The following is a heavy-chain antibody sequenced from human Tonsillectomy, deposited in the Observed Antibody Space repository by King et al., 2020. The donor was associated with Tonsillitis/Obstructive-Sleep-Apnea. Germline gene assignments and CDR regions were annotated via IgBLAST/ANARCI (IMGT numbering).Heavy chain of an antibody. Sequence: QLVQSGAEVKKPGASVKVSCKASGYTFSSYGIIWVRQAPGQGLEWMGWISVYKDNTNYAQKFQGRVTMTTDTSTSTAYMELRSLRSDDTALYYSASGPRYCSSTSCYKDYYYYMDVWGKGTTVTVSS. D-gene: IGHD2-2*02. CDR1: GYTFSSYG. CDR3: ASGPRYCSSTSCYKDYYYYMDV. CDR2: ISVYKDNT. V-gene: IGHV1-18*01. J-gene: IGHJ6*03.